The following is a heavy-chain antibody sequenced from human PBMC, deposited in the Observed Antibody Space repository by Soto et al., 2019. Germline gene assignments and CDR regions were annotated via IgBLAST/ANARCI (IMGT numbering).Heavy chain of an antibody. CDR2: ISYDGSNK. CDR3: ARGRYYDFWSGYYSTAEWFDP. J-gene: IGHJ5*02. Sequence: GGSLRLSCAASGFTFSSYAMHWVRQAPGKGLEWVAVISYDGSNKYYADSVKGRFTISRDNSKNTLYLQMNSLRAEDTAVYYCARGRYYDFWSGYYSTAEWFDPWGQVPLVTFSS. CDR1: GFTFSSYA. D-gene: IGHD3-3*01. V-gene: IGHV3-30-3*01.